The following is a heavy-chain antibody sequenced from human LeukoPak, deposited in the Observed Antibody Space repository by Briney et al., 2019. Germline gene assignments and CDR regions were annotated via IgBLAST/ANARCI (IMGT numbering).Heavy chain of an antibody. J-gene: IGHJ4*02. CDR2: INPSGGST. V-gene: IGHV1-46*01. D-gene: IGHD3-22*01. Sequence: ASVKVSCKASGYTFTSYGISWVRQAPGQGLEWMGIINPSGGSTSYAQKFQGRVTMTRDTSTSTVYMELSSLRSEDTAVYYCARVSYYDSSGYSLGNWGQGTLVTVSS. CDR3: ARVSYYDSSGYSLGN. CDR1: GYTFTSYG.